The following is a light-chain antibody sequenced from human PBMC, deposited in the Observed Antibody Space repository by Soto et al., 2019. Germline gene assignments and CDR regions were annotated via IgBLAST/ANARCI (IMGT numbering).Light chain of an antibody. CDR3: CSYAGSSTWV. V-gene: IGLV2-23*01. J-gene: IGLJ3*02. CDR2: EGS. Sequence: QSALTQPASVSGSPGQSITISCTGTSSDVGSYNLVSWYPQNPGKAPKVMIYEGSQRPSGVSDRFSASKSGNTASLTISGLQAEDEADYYCCSYAGSSTWVFGGGTKVTVL. CDR1: SSDVGSYNL.